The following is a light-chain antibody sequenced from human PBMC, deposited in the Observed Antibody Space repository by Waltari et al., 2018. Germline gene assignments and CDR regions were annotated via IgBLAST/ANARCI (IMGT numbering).Light chain of an antibody. Sequence: QPALTQPAPVPGSPGPSTTIPCTGTRGYVGSFNLVPWYQQHPGKAPKLMIYEVSKRPSGVSNRFSGSKSGNTASLTISGLQAEDEADYYCCSYAGSSTYVVFGGGTKLTVL. V-gene: IGLV2-23*02. J-gene: IGLJ2*01. CDR1: RGYVGSFNL. CDR3: CSYAGSSTYVV. CDR2: EVS.